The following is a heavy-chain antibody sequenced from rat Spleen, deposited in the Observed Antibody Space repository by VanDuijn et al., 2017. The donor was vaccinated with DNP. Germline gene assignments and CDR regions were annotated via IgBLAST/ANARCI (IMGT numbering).Heavy chain of an antibody. V-gene: IGHV5-7*01. Sequence: EVQLVESGGGLVQPGRSLKLSCAASGFTVSDYNMAWVRQAPKKGLEWVATISYDGLTTYYRDSVRGRFTISRDNAKSTLYLQMDSLRSEDTATYYCTRHRTISPYYYVMDAWGQGASVTVSS. CDR2: ISYDGLTT. CDR1: GFTVSDYN. J-gene: IGHJ4*01. CDR3: TRHRTISPYYYVMDA.